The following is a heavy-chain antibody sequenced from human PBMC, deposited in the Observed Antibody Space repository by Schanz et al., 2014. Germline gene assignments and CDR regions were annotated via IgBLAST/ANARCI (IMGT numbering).Heavy chain of an antibody. Sequence: EVQLVESGGGLVQPGRSLRLSCAASGFTFSSYWMHWVRQAPGKGLVWVSTVYMSAASTRYADSVKGRFIISRDSSKNTLFLQMNSLRAEDTAVYFCARDGGRDGYNLAFDVWGQGTLVTVSS. CDR3: ARDGGRDGYNLAFDV. D-gene: IGHD5-12*01. J-gene: IGHJ3*01. CDR1: GFTFSSYW. CDR2: VYMSAAST. V-gene: IGHV3-74*01.